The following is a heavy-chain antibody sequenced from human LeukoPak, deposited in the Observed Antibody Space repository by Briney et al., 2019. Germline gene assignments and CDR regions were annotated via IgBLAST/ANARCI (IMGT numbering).Heavy chain of an antibody. CDR2: IFNSGST. J-gene: IGHJ4*02. D-gene: IGHD2-15*01. V-gene: IGHV4-39*01. CDR1: GGSISSSKYY. Sequence: SETLSLTCTVSGGSISSSKYYWGWIRQPPGKGLEWIGTIFNSGSTHYNPSLKSRVTISVDTSKNQFSLNLSSVTAADTAVYYCARLWSTDCSGGSCPHQPNYWGQGTLVTVSS. CDR3: ARLWSTDCSGGSCPHQPNY.